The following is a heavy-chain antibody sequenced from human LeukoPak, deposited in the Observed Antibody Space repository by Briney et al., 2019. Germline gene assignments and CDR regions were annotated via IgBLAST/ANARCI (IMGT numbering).Heavy chain of an antibody. CDR1: GFTFSSYA. Sequence: PGGSLRLSCAASGFTFSSYAMSWVRQAPGKGLEWVSVISGSGDTTNYADSVKGRFTISRDNSKNTLYLQMNSLRAEDTAVYYCAKDQVPTTFGGVIVRWGQGTLVTVSS. CDR2: ISGSGDTT. D-gene: IGHD3-16*02. V-gene: IGHV3-23*01. J-gene: IGHJ4*02. CDR3: AKDQVPTTFGGVIVR.